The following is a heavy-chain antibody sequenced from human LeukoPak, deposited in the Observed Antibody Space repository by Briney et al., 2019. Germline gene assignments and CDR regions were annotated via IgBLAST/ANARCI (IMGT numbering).Heavy chain of an antibody. Sequence: SETLSLTCAVYGGSFSGHYWSWIRQPPGKGLEWIGEINHSGSTNYNPSLKSRVTISVDTSKNQFSLKLSSVTAADTAVYYCARGNPVYDFWSGYYMLDYWGQGTLVTVSS. CDR3: ARGNPVYDFWSGYYMLDY. V-gene: IGHV4-34*01. CDR1: GGSFSGHY. CDR2: INHSGST. J-gene: IGHJ4*02. D-gene: IGHD3-3*01.